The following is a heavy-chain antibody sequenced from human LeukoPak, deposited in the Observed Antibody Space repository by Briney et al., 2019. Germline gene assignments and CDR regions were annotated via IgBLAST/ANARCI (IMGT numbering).Heavy chain of an antibody. CDR3: ARGAAGNDY. Sequence: SETLSLTCTVSGGSISSYYWSWIRQPPGKGLEWIGYIYYSGSTNYNPSLKSRVTISVDTSKNQFSLKLSSVTAADTAVYYCARGAAGNDYWGQGTLVTVSS. V-gene: IGHV4-59*12. J-gene: IGHJ4*02. CDR1: GGSISSYY. D-gene: IGHD6-13*01. CDR2: IYYSGST.